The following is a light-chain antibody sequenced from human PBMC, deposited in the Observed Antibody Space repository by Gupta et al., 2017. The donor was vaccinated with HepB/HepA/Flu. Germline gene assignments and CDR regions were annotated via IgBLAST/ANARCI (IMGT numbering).Light chain of an antibody. CDR3: QQFGS. V-gene: IGKV3-20*01. CDR2: GTS. Sequence: ETVLPQSPDTLSLSPGERATLSCRASQTVGTNYIAWYQQKPGQAPKLLIYGTSNRATGIPERFSGSGSGTDFTLSISRLEPEDSAMYYCQQFGSFGGGTKVEI. J-gene: IGKJ4*01. CDR1: QTVGTNY.